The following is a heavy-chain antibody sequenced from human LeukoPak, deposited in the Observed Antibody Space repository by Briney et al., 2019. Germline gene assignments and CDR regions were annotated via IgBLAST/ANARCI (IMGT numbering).Heavy chain of an antibody. D-gene: IGHD6-19*01. CDR3: AKDMLSSGWC. J-gene: IGHJ4*02. V-gene: IGHV3-30*18. CDR1: GFTFSSYG. Sequence: GRSLRLSCAASGFTFSSYGMHWVRQAPGKGLEWVAVISYDGSNKYYADPVKGRFTISRDNSKNTLYLQMNSLRAEDTAVYYCAKDMLSSGWCWGQGTLVTVSS. CDR2: ISYDGSNK.